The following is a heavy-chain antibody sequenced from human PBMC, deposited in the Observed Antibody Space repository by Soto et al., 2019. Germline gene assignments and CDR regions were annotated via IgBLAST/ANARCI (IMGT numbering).Heavy chain of an antibody. J-gene: IGHJ4*02. Sequence: QVQLQESGPGLVKPSQTLSLTCTVSGGSISRGGYYWSWIRQHPGKGLEWFGYIYYSGSTYYIPSPKSGVRMRLAKATNEYFLKLRPVTTTVMALYCGSISMIRWGKGTRVTVSS. CDR2: IYYSGST. CDR1: GGSISRGGYY. V-gene: IGHV4-31*03. D-gene: IGHD3-16*01. CDR3: SISMIR.